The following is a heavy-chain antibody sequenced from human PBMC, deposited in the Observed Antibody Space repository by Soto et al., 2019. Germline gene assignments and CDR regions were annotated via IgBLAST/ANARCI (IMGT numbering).Heavy chain of an antibody. CDR2: ISSGSGTI. D-gene: IGHD3-22*01. V-gene: IGHV3-48*01. CDR1: GFSFSSYS. Sequence: GGSLRLSCAASGFSFSSYSMNWVRQAPGKGLEWVSYISSGSGTIYYADSVKGRFTISRDNAKNSLYLQMNSLRAEDTAVYYCAKDPLKVVVIKRNWFDPWGQGTLVTVSS. J-gene: IGHJ5*02. CDR3: AKDPLKVVVIKRNWFDP.